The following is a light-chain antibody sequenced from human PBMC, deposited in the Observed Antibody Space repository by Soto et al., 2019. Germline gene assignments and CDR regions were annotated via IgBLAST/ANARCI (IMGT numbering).Light chain of an antibody. CDR2: GAS. J-gene: IGKJ1*01. CDR1: QSVSRSY. V-gene: IGKV3-20*01. CDR3: QQYGSSLTWT. Sequence: EIVMTQSPGTLSVSPGERATLSCMAIQSVSRSYLAWYQQRPGQAPRLLIYGASSRATGIPDRFSGSGSGTDFTLTISRLEPEDFAVYFCQQYGSSLTWTFGQGTKVDIK.